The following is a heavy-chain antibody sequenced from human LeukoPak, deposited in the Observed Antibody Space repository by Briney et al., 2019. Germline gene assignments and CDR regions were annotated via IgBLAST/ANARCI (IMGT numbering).Heavy chain of an antibody. CDR2: IKRKTDGGTT. D-gene: IGHD3-22*01. Sequence: PGGSLRLSCAASGFTFSNAWMNWVRQAPGMGLEWVGRIKRKTDGGTTDYAAPVKGRFTISRDDSRNTLYLQMNSLRAEDTAVYYCARDRWYYDSSGYDAFDIWGQGTMVTVSS. J-gene: IGHJ3*02. CDR1: GFTFSNAW. V-gene: IGHV3-15*01. CDR3: ARDRWYYDSSGYDAFDI.